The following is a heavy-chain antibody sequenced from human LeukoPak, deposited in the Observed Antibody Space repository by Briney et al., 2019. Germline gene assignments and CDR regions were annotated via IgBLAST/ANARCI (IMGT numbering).Heavy chain of an antibody. CDR3: SRENGAFSPFGY. Sequence: SGTLSLTCGVSGGSITSTNWWSWVRQPPGQGLEWIGEVSLSGLTNYNPSLSSRVIMALDTSKNHLSLHLTSVAAADTAVYYCSRENGAFSPFGYWGQGYLVTVLS. V-gene: IGHV4-4*02. CDR1: GGSITSTNW. CDR2: VSLSGLT. J-gene: IGHJ4*02. D-gene: IGHD2-8*01.